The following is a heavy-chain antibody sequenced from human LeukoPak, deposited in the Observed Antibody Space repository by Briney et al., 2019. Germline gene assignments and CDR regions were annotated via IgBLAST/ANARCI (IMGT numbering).Heavy chain of an antibody. D-gene: IGHD3-22*01. CDR3: ARHSPFYYDSSGYRAFDI. CDR2: IFYSGST. CDR1: SASVKTYY. J-gene: IGHJ3*02. V-gene: IGHV4-59*08. Sequence: PSETLSLTCTVSSASVKTYYWSWIRQPPGKGLEWIGYIFYSGSTNYNPSLKSRVTISVDTSKNQFSLNLSSVTAADTAVYYCARHSPFYYDSSGYRAFDILGQGTMVTVSS.